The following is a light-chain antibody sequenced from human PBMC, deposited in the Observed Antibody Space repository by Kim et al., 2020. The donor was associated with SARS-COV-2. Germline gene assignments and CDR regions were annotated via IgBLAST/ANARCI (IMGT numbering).Light chain of an antibody. V-gene: IGLV2-14*03. CDR3: ISYSNRSSYV. CDR1: SNDVGTNNY. Sequence: GQSITISCSGPSNDVGTNNYVSWYQQNPDKAPKLIIYNVSERPSGVSNRFSASKSDNTASLTISGLQAEDEAEYYCISYSNRSSYVLGTGTKVTVL. CDR2: NVS. J-gene: IGLJ1*01.